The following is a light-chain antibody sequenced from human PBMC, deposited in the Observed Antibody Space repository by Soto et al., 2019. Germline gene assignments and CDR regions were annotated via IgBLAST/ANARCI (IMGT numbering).Light chain of an antibody. Sequence: DIQMTQSPSTLSAAIGDRVTITCRASQSISNWLAWYQQKPGKAPKVLIFKGSTLESGVPSRFSGRGYGTEFTLIISGLQPEDFATYYCQQYNYYPYTFGQGTKLEIK. CDR2: KGS. V-gene: IGKV1-5*03. J-gene: IGKJ2*01. CDR1: QSISNW. CDR3: QQYNYYPYT.